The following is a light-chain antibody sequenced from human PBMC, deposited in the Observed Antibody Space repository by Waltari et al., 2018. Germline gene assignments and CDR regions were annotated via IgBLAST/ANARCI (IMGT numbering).Light chain of an antibody. J-gene: IGKJ3*01. CDR1: QGIGKD. CDR3: HQGYGFPST. V-gene: IGKV1-16*01. Sequence: DIQMTPSPSSLSASVRDTATITCQASQGIGKDLNWYQQKPGRAPKLLIYRASSLQSGIPSRFSGSGSGTDFTLTITSLQPEDFATYYCHQGYGFPSTFGPGTKLDIK. CDR2: RAS.